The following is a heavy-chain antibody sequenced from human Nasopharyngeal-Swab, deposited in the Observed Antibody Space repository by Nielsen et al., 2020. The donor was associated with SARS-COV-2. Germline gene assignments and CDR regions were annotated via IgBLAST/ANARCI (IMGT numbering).Heavy chain of an antibody. J-gene: IGHJ6*02. CDR2: INHSGST. Sequence: WIRQPPGKGLEWIGEINHSGSTNYNPSLKSRVTISVDTPKNQFSLKLSSVTAADTAVYYYARRVARAPRHEGDYYYGMDVWGQGTTVTVSS. V-gene: IGHV4-34*01. D-gene: IGHD3-16*01. CDR3: ARRVARAPRHEGDYYYGMDV.